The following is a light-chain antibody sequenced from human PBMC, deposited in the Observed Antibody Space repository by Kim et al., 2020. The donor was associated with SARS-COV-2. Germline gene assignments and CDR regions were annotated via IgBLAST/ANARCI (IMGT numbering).Light chain of an antibody. V-gene: IGKV1-39*01. CDR3: QQSYSTPRGPFT. J-gene: IGKJ3*01. CDR2: AAS. Sequence: DIQMTQSPSSLSASVGDRVTITCRASQSISSYLNWYQQKPGKAPKLLIYAASSLQSGVPSRFSGSGSGTDFTLTISSLQPEDFATYYCQQSYSTPRGPFTFGLGTKVDIK. CDR1: QSISSY.